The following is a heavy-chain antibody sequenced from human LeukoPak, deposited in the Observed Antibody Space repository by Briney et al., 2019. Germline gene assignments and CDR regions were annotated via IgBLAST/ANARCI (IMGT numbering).Heavy chain of an antibody. CDR1: GYTFTGHY. J-gene: IGHJ3*02. CDR3: ARVLHVNYAAFDI. Sequence: ASVKVSCKASGYTFTGHYIHWVRQAPGQGLEWMGWINPKNAGTNYAQKFQGRVTMTRDTSINTDYIELSRLRSDDTAVYYCARVLHVNYAAFDIWGQGTMVTVSS. D-gene: IGHD4-11*01. CDR2: INPKNAGT. V-gene: IGHV1-2*02.